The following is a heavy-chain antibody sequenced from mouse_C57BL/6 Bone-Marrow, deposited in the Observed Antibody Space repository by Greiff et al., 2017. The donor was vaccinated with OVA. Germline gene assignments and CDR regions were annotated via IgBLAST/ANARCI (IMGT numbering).Heavy chain of an antibody. J-gene: IGHJ3*01. CDR2: IHPNSGST. V-gene: IGHV1-64*01. Sequence: VQLQQPGAELVKPGASVKLSCKASGYTFTSYWMHWVKQRPGQGLEWIGMIHPNSGSTNYNEKFKSKATLTVDKSSSTAYMHLSSLTSEDSAVYYCARSVSNYAFAYWGQGTLVTVSA. CDR1: GYTFTSYW. D-gene: IGHD2-5*01. CDR3: ARSVSNYAFAY.